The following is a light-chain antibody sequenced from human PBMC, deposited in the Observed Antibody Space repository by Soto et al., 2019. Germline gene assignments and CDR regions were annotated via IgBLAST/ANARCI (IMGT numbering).Light chain of an antibody. J-gene: IGKJ5*01. Sequence: DIQMTQSPSSLSASVGDRVTITCQASQDISNHLNWYQQKPGKAPKLLMFDASNLEPGVPSRFSGSGSGTDFTFTISSLQPEDVATYFCQQYDNFPPITFGQGTRLEIK. CDR2: DAS. CDR1: QDISNH. CDR3: QQYDNFPPIT. V-gene: IGKV1-33*01.